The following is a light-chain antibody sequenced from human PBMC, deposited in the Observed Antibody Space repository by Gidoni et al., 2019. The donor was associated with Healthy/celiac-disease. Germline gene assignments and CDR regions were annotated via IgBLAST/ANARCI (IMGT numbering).Light chain of an antibody. CDR3: QQYDNLPYT. Sequence: DIQISHSPSSLSASVGDRVTITCQASQDISNHLNWYQQKPGKAPKLLIYDASNLETGVPSRFSGSGSGTDFTFTISSLQPEDIATYYCQQYDNLPYTFGQGTKLEIK. CDR1: QDISNH. CDR2: DAS. V-gene: IGKV1-33*01. J-gene: IGKJ2*01.